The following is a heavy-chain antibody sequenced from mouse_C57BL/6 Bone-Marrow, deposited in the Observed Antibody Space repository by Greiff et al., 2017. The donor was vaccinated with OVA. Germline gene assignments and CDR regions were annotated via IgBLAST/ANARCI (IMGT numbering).Heavy chain of an antibody. D-gene: IGHD1-1*01. CDR2: IYPRSGNT. CDR1: GYTFTSYG. V-gene: IGHV1-81*01. J-gene: IGHJ2*01. CDR3: ARRDYYGSSHFDY. Sequence: VKLQESGAELARPGASVKLSCKASGYTFTSYGISWVKQRTGQGLEWIGEIYPRSGNTYYNEKFKGKATLTADKSSSTAYMELRSLTSEDSAVXFCARRDYYGSSHFDYWGQGTTLTVSS.